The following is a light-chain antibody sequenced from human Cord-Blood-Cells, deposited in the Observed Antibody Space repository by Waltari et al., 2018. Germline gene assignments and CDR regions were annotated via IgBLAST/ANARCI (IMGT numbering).Light chain of an antibody. Sequence: QSALTQPASVSGSPGQSITISCTGTSSDVGSYNLVSWYQQHPGKAPKLIIYEGSKRPSGVSNLFSGSNAGNTASLTISGLQAEDEADYYCCSYAGSRVFGGGTKLTVL. J-gene: IGLJ3*02. CDR3: CSYAGSRV. CDR2: EGS. CDR1: SSDVGSYNL. V-gene: IGLV2-23*01.